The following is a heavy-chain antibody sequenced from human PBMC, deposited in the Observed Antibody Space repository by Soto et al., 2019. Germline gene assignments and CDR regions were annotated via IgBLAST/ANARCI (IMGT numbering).Heavy chain of an antibody. CDR3: AKGPGNTGYEPFDS. J-gene: IGHJ4*02. D-gene: IGHD5-12*01. V-gene: IGHV3-23*01. Sequence: QPGGSLRLSCAASGFTFKTYAMNWVRQALGKGPEWVSAITGRGERTYYADSVKGRFTISRDNSKNTLYLQMSSLRAEDTALYYSAKGPGNTGYEPFDSWGQGALVTVSS. CDR2: ITGRGERT. CDR1: GFTFKTYA.